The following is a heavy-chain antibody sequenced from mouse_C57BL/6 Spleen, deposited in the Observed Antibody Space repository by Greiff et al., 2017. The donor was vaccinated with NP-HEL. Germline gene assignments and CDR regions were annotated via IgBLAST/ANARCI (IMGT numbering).Heavy chain of an antibody. CDR2: IDPNSGGT. D-gene: IGHD2-4*01. CDR1: GYTFTSYW. Sequence: VKQSCKASGYTFTSYWMHWVKQRPGRGLEWIGRIDPNSGGTKYNEKFKSKATLTVDKPSSTAYMQLSSLTSEDSAVYYCARSGGYDHDEGFAYWGQGTLVTVSA. CDR3: ARSGGYDHDEGFAY. J-gene: IGHJ3*01. V-gene: IGHV1-72*01.